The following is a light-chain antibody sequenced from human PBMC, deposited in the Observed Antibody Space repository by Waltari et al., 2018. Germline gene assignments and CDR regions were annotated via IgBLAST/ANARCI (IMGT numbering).Light chain of an antibody. CDR1: QGISSY. Sequence: AIRMTQSPSSFSASTGDRVTITCRASQGISSYLAWYQQKPGKAPKLLIYEASTLQSGVPSRFSGSGSGTDFTLTISCLQSEDFATYYCQQYYSYPFTFGPGTKVDIK. CDR3: QQYYSYPFT. V-gene: IGKV1-8*01. J-gene: IGKJ3*01. CDR2: EAS.